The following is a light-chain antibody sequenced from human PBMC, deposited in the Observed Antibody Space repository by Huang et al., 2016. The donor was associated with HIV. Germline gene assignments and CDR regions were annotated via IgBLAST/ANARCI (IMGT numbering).Light chain of an antibody. J-gene: IGKJ4*01. CDR2: KAS. CDR1: QSISSW. Sequence: DIQMTQSPSTLSASVGYRVTITCRASQSISSWLAWYQQKPGKAPKVLIYKASSLESGVPSRFSGSGSGAEFTLTITSLQPDDFATYYCQQYNSYPLTFGGGTKVEIK. CDR3: QQYNSYPLT. V-gene: IGKV1-5*03.